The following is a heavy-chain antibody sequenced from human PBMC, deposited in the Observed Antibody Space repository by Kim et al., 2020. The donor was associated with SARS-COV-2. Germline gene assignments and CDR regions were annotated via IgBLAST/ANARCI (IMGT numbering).Heavy chain of an antibody. J-gene: IGHJ4*02. CDR2: GNT. CDR3: ARESGTGDY. D-gene: IGHD1-1*01. Sequence: GNTNYAQTLQGRVTMTTDTSTSTAYMELRSLRSDDTAVYYCARESGTGDYWGQGTLVTVSS. V-gene: IGHV1-18*01.